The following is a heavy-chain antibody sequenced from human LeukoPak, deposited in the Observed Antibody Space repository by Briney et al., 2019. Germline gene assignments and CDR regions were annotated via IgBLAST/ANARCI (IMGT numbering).Heavy chain of an antibody. D-gene: IGHD3-22*01. J-gene: IGHJ4*02. CDR1: GFTFSSYG. V-gene: IGHV3-30*02. CDR2: IRYDGSNK. CDR3: AKAYTFDSSGYEFDY. Sequence: GGSLRLSCAASGFTFSSYGMRWVRQAPGKGLEWVAFIRYDGSNKYYADSVNDRFTISRDNSKNTLYLQMNSLRADDTAVYYCAKAYTFDSSGYEFDYWGQGTLVTVSS.